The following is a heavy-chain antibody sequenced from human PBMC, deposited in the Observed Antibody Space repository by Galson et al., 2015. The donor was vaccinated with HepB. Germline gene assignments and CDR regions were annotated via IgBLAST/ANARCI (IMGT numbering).Heavy chain of an antibody. CDR3: AKVRGDSGSYRPLDY. V-gene: IGHV3-23*01. CDR1: GFTFSDFT. D-gene: IGHD3-10*01. CDR2: ISDSGAAT. J-gene: IGHJ4*02. Sequence: SLRLSCAASGFTFSDFTTSWVRQAPGKGLEWVSSISDSGAATNYADSVKGRFTISRDNSKKTLYLQMNSLRADDTAVYYCAKVRGDSGSYRPLDYWGQRTLVTGSA.